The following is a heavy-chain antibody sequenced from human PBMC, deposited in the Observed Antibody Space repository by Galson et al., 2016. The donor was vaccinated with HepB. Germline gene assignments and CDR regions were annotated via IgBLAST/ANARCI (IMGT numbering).Heavy chain of an antibody. CDR1: GGTFSSYA. Sequence: SVKVSCKASGGTFSSYAISWVRQAPRQGLEWMGGIVPIFGTANYAQRFQGRVTITADESASTAYMELGSRRSEDTAVYYCARSPRGGYLGGLRYYYYYMDVWGKGTTVTVSS. J-gene: IGHJ6*03. V-gene: IGHV1-69*13. CDR3: ARSPRGGYLGGLRYYYYYMDV. D-gene: IGHD2-21*01. CDR2: IVPIFGTA.